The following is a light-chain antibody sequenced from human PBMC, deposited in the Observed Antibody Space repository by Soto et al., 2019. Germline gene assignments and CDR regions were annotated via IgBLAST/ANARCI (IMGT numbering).Light chain of an antibody. Sequence: QSAVTQPASVSGSPGLSITISCTGTSSDVGRYNYVSWYQQHPGKAPKLMIYDVSNRPSGVSNRFSGSKSGNTASLTISGLQAEDEADYYGSSYTSSSTLVFGTGTKLTVL. CDR2: DVS. CDR3: SSYTSSSTLV. CDR1: SSDVGRYNY. V-gene: IGLV2-14*01. J-gene: IGLJ1*01.